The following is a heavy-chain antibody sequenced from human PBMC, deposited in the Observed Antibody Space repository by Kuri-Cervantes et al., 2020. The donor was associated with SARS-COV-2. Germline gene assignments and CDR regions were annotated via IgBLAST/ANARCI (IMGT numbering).Heavy chain of an antibody. CDR3: ARQREMATIPDAFDI. V-gene: IGHV4-39*01. D-gene: IGHD5-24*01. CDR2: IYYSGST. Sequence: SETLSLTCTVSGGSISSSSYYWGWIRQPPGKGLEWIGSIYYSGSTYYNPSLKSRVTISVDTSKNQFSLKLSSVTAADTAVYYCARQREMATIPDAFDIWGQGTMV. J-gene: IGHJ3*02. CDR1: GGSISSSSYY.